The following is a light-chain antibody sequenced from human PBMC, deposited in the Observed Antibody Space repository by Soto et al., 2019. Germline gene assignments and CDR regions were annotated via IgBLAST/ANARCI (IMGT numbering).Light chain of an antibody. Sequence: QSVLTQPPSVSGAPGQRVTMSCTGSSSNIGAGYDVHWYQQLPGTAPKLLIYGNSNRPSGVPDLFSGSKSGTSASLAVTGLQAEDEADYYCQSYDSSLNAYVFGTGTKLTVL. J-gene: IGLJ1*01. CDR2: GNS. V-gene: IGLV1-40*01. CDR1: SSNIGAGYD. CDR3: QSYDSSLNAYV.